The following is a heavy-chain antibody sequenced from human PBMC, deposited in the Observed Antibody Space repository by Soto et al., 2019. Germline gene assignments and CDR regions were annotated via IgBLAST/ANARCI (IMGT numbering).Heavy chain of an antibody. J-gene: IGHJ4*02. CDR3: ARRSGYSSGWYTIDN. CDR1: GYTFTSYD. D-gene: IGHD6-19*01. CDR2: MNPNSGNT. V-gene: IGHV1-8*01. Sequence: ASVKVSCKASGYTFTSYDINWVRQATGQGLEWMGWMNPNSGNTGYAQKFQGRVTMTRNTSISTAYMELSSLRSEDTAVYYCARRSGYSSGWYTIDNWGQGTLVTVSS.